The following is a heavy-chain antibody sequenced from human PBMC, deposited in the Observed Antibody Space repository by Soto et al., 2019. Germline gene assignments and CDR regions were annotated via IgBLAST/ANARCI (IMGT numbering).Heavy chain of an antibody. D-gene: IGHD2-15*01. CDR2: IYYSGST. CDR3: VRDRIRMSGPVRKRYYGMNV. V-gene: IGHV4-31*02. J-gene: IGHJ6*02. Sequence: LSLTSIVSVGSISSGGYSWSWIRQPPGKGLEWIGYIYYSGSTYYNPSLKSRVTISVDTSKNQFSLKLSSVTAADKAVYYCVRDRIRMSGPVRKRYYGMNVCG. CDR1: VGSISSGGYS.